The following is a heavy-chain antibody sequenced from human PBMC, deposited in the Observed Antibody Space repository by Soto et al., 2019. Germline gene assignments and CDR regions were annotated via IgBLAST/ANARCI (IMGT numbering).Heavy chain of an antibody. J-gene: IGHJ6*02. CDR1: GFSISGHY. D-gene: IGHD3-22*01. Sequence: GGSLRLSCAASGFSISGHYMSWGRQAQGKGLELISYSSSGGGCTPYADSVKGRFIISRDNANNAVYLQMISPRVEDTAVYFCVRDRPTCLANYEGLDVWGQGTTVTVSS. CDR3: VRDRPTCLANYEGLDV. V-gene: IGHV3-11*06. CDR2: SSSGGGCT.